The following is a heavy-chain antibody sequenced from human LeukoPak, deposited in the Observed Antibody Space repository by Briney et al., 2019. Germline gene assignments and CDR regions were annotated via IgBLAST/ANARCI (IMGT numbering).Heavy chain of an antibody. CDR1: GFTFSSYA. CDR2: ISYDGSHK. J-gene: IGHJ1*01. V-gene: IGHV3-30*04. CDR3: ARGDSTVTPKYFQY. D-gene: IGHD4-23*01. Sequence: GGSLRLSCAASGFTFSSYAMHWVRQAPGKGLEWVALISYDGSHKYYADSVKGRFTISRDNSKNTLYLQMNSLRAEDTAVYYCARGDSTVTPKYFQYWGQGTLVTVSS.